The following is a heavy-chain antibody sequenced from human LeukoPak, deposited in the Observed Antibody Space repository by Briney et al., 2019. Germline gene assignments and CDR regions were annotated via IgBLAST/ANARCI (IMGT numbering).Heavy chain of an antibody. Sequence: GGSLRLSCAASGFTFDDYAMHWVRHAPRKGLEWVSLISGDGGSTYYADSVKGRFTISRDNSKNSLYLQMNSLRTEDTALYYCASGGDIVVVPAALMDVWGKGTTVTVSS. CDR3: ASGGDIVVVPAALMDV. J-gene: IGHJ6*04. CDR2: ISGDGGST. V-gene: IGHV3-43*02. CDR1: GFTFDDYA. D-gene: IGHD2-2*01.